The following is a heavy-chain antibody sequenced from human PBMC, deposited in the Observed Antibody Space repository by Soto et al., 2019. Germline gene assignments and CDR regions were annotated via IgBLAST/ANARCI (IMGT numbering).Heavy chain of an antibody. V-gene: IGHV4-30-4*01. D-gene: IGHD3-3*01. CDR3: AREVRYYDFWSGYNYYYYYGMDV. CDR2: IYYSGST. CDR1: GGSISSGDYY. Sequence: SETLSLTCTVSGGSISSGDYYWSWIRQPPGKGLEWIGYIYYSGSTYYNPSLKSRVTISVDTSKNQFSLKLSSVTAADTAVYYCAREVRYYDFWSGYNYYYYYGMDVWGQGTTVTVS. J-gene: IGHJ6*02.